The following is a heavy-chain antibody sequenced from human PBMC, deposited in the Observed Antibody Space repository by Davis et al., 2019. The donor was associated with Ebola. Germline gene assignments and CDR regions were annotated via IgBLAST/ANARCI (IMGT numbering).Heavy chain of an antibody. D-gene: IGHD1-1*01. J-gene: IGHJ4*02. CDR1: GFTFTHYA. CDR3: AKPVMTALTTGDY. V-gene: IGHV3-23*01. Sequence: GESLKISCATSGFTFTHYAVTWYRQAPGQGLQWVASVTASGGHTFYADSVKGRFTISRDISRSTLFLQMNGLRAEDTGVSYCAKPVMTALTTGDYCGQGTLVVVSS. CDR2: VTASGGHT.